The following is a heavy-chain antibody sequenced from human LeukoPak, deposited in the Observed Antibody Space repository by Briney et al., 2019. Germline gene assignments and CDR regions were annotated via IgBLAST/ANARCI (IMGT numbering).Heavy chain of an antibody. CDR3: ARGYDSSAYYPFNY. V-gene: IGHV4-59*11. CDR1: GGSLSTHH. CDR2: ISDSGST. Sequence: SETLSLTCVVSGGSLSTHHWSWIRQSPGRGLEWIGYISDSGSTNYNPSLKSRVTISVDTSKSQFSLMLSSVTAADTAVYYCARGYDSSAYYPFNYWGQGTLVTVSS. J-gene: IGHJ4*02. D-gene: IGHD3-22*01.